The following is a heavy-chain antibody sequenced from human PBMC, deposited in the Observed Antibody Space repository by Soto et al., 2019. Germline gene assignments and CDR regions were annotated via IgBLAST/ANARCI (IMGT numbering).Heavy chain of an antibody. V-gene: IGHV3-23*01. CDR3: AKDRGIIVKAGDAFDV. J-gene: IGHJ3*01. Sequence: PGGSLRLSCAASGFTFSSYAMSWVRQAPGKGLEWVSAISGSGGSTYYADSVKGRFTISRDNSKNTVSLQMDSLRAEDAAVYYCAKDRGIIVKAGDAFDVWGQGTKVTVS. CDR1: GFTFSSYA. D-gene: IGHD3-16*02. CDR2: ISGSGGST.